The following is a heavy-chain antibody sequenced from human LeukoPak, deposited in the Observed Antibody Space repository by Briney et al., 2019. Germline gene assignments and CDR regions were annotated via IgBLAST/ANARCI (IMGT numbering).Heavy chain of an antibody. CDR1: GFTFSSYA. Sequence: GGSLRLSCAASGFTFSSYAMSWVRQAPGKGLEWVSAISGSGGSTYYADSVKGRFTISRDNSKNTLYLQMNSLRAEDTAVYYCAKDGSYSSSSDYYYYYMDVWGKGTTVTVSS. CDR2: ISGSGGST. D-gene: IGHD6-6*01. V-gene: IGHV3-23*01. J-gene: IGHJ6*03. CDR3: AKDGSYSSSSDYYYYYMDV.